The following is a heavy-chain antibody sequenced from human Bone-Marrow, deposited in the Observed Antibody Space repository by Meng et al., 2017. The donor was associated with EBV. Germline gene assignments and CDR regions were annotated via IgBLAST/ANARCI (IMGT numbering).Heavy chain of an antibody. D-gene: IGHD2-2*01. J-gene: IGHJ4*02. CDR3: ASFVVVAH. V-gene: IGHV1-3*04. CDR2: INTDSGNT. Sequence: QVHLVQSGAEVNKPGAPVKISCKTSGYVFTSHALHWVRLAPGQGLEWMGWINTDSGNTKYSQKFQDRVTLTRDTPATTVYMELSRLRSDDTAVYYCASFVVVAHWGQGTLVTVSS. CDR1: GYVFTSHA.